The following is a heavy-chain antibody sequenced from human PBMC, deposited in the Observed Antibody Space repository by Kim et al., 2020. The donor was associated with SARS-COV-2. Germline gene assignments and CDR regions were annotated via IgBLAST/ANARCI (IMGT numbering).Heavy chain of an antibody. CDR2: ISGSGGST. J-gene: IGHJ3*02. D-gene: IGHD7-27*01. Sequence: GGSLRLSCAASGFTFSSYAMSWVRQAPGKGLEWVSAISGSGGSTYYADSVKGRFTISRDNSKNTLYLQMNSLRAEDTAVYYCAKANWGFEGPTDAFDIWGQGTMVTVSS. CDR1: GFTFSSYA. CDR3: AKANWGFEGPTDAFDI. V-gene: IGHV3-23*01.